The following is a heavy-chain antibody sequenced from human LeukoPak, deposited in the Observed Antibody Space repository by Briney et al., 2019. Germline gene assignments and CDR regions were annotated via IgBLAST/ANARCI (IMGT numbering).Heavy chain of an antibody. Sequence: GGTLRLSCATSGFIFSHHGMNWVRQAPGKGLEWVSSISSSSSYIYYADSVKGRFTISRDNAKNSLYLQMNSLRAEDTAVYYCARIPYCSSTSCYLSLNYYYYMDVWGKGTTVTISS. CDR3: ARIPYCSSTSCYLSLNYYYYMDV. J-gene: IGHJ6*03. CDR2: ISSSSSYI. D-gene: IGHD2-2*01. V-gene: IGHV3-21*01. CDR1: GFIFSHHG.